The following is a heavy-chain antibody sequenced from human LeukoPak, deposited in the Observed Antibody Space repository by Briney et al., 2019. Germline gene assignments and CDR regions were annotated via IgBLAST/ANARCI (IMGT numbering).Heavy chain of an antibody. D-gene: IGHD5-18*01. V-gene: IGHV3-48*01. CDR3: ARVWSGYSYGYEAFDI. J-gene: IGHJ3*02. Sequence: GGSLRLSCAASGFTFRGYGMNWVRQAPGKGLGWVSYISSISSTINYADSVKGRFTISRDNAEDSLYLQMNSLRAEDTAVYYCARVWSGYSYGYEAFDIWGQGTMVTVSS. CDR2: ISSISSTI. CDR1: GFTFRGYG.